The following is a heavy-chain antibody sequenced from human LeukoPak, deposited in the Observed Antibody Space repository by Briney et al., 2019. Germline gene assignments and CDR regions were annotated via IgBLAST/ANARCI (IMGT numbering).Heavy chain of an antibody. Sequence: EGSLRLSCAASGFTFSSYGMHWVRQAPGKGLEWVAFIRYDGSNKYYADSVKGRFTISRDNSKNTLYLQMNSLRAEDTAVYYCAKVRRGYSYGFFDYWGQGTLVTVSS. D-gene: IGHD5-18*01. CDR2: IRYDGSNK. CDR1: GFTFSSYG. CDR3: AKVRRGYSYGFFDY. V-gene: IGHV3-30*02. J-gene: IGHJ4*02.